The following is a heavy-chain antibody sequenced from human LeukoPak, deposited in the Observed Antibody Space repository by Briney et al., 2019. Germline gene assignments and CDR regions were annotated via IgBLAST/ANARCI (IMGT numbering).Heavy chain of an antibody. D-gene: IGHD3-22*01. Sequence: SETLSLTCTVSGGSISSYYWSWIRQPAGKGLEWIGRIYTSGSTNYNPSLKSRVTMSVDTSKNQFSLKLSSVTAADTAVYYCARDATYYYDSSGYFLFDYWGQGTLVAVSS. CDR2: IYTSGST. CDR3: ARDATYYYDSSGYFLFDY. CDR1: GGSISSYY. J-gene: IGHJ4*02. V-gene: IGHV4-4*07.